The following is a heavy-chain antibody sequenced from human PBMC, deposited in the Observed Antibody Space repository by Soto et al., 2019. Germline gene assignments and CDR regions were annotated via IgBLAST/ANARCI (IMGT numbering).Heavy chain of an antibody. CDR2: ISANNGNT. CDR1: GTPFPSYV. J-gene: IGHJ5*02. D-gene: IGHD2-21*02. V-gene: IGHV1-18*01. CDR3: ARIGPVWCGDCRELFDP. Sequence: QVQLVQSGAEVKKPGASVKVSCKASGTPFPSYVSSGVRRAPGQGLSGWEWISANNGNTNYAQKLQGRVTMTTDTSTSTAYMELRSLRSDDTAVYYCARIGPVWCGDCRELFDPWGQGTLVTVSS.